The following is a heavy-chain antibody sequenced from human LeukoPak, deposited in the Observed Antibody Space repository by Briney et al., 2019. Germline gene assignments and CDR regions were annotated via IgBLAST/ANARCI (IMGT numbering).Heavy chain of an antibody. CDR3: ATVESTTGLRDCYMDV. CDR1: GYTLTELS. Sequence: ASVKVSCKVSGYTLTELSMHWVRQAPGKGLEWMGGFDPEDGETIYAQKFQGRVTMTEDTSTDTAYMELSSLRSEDTAVYYCATVESTTGLRDCYMDVWGKGTTVTVSS. V-gene: IGHV1-24*01. D-gene: IGHD4-11*01. CDR2: FDPEDGET. J-gene: IGHJ6*03.